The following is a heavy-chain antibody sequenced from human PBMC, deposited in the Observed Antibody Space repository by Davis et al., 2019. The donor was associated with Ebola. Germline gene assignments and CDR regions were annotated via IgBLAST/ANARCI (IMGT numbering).Heavy chain of an antibody. Sequence: PGGSLRLSCAASGFTFSSYEMNWVRQAPGKGLEWVSYISSSGSTIYYADSVKGRFTISRDNAKNSLYLQMNSLRAEETAVYYCARVGLFGENGPWFDPWGQGTLVTVSS. CDR2: ISSSGSTI. D-gene: IGHD3-16*01. J-gene: IGHJ5*02. V-gene: IGHV3-48*03. CDR1: GFTFSSYE. CDR3: ARVGLFGENGPWFDP.